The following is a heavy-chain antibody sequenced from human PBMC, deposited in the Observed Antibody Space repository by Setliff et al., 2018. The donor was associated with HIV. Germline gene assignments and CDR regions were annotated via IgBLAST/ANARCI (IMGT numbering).Heavy chain of an antibody. CDR3: GRHSPTSDYNYNLIFDY. CDR1: GASISIDH. J-gene: IGHJ4*02. Sequence: SSETLSLTCSVSGASISIDHWSWIRQSPGKGLEWIGYIYHTGTTNYSPSLESRVTISIDTSKNQFSLNLRSVTAADTATYYCGRHSPTSDYNYNLIFDYWGRGVLVTVSS. CDR2: IYHTGTT. D-gene: IGHD1-1*01. V-gene: IGHV4-59*01.